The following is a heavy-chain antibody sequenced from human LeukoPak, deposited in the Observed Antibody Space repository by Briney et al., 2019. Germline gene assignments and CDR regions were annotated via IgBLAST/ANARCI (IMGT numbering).Heavy chain of an antibody. J-gene: IGHJ4*02. D-gene: IGHD6-19*01. V-gene: IGHV4-39*01. CDR3: ARTDSKSYSSGWYNY. CDR2: IYYSGST. CDR1: GGSISSSSYY. Sequence: SETLSLTCTVSGGSISSSSYYWGWIRQPPGKGLEWIGSIYYSGSTYYNPSLKSRVTISVDTSNNQFSLKLSSVTATDTAVYYCARTDSKSYSSGWYNYWGQGTLVTVSS.